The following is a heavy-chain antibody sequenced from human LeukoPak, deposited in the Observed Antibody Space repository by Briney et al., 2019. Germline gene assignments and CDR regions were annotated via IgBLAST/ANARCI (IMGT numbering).Heavy chain of an antibody. CDR3: ARVGEDIVADYYGMDV. CDR1: GFTFSSYW. J-gene: IGHJ6*04. CDR2: INSDGSST. D-gene: IGHD5-12*01. V-gene: IGHV3-74*01. Sequence: GRSLRLSCAASGFTFSSYWMHWVRQAPGKGLVWVSRINSDGSSTSYADSVKGRFTISRDNAKNTLYLQMNSLRAEDTAVYYCARVGEDIVADYYGMDVWGKGTTVTVSS.